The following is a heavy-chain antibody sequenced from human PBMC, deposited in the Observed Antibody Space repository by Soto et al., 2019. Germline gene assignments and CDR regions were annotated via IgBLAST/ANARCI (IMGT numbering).Heavy chain of an antibody. CDR2: ISSSSSTI. CDR3: ARGLNDYSNYYFDY. Sequence: GGSLRLSCAASGFTFSSYSMNWVRQAPGKGLEWVSYISSSSSTIYYADSVKGRFTISRDNAKNSLYLQMNSLRAEDTAVYYCARGLNDYSNYYFDYWGQGTLVTVSS. V-gene: IGHV3-48*04. D-gene: IGHD4-4*01. CDR1: GFTFSSYS. J-gene: IGHJ4*02.